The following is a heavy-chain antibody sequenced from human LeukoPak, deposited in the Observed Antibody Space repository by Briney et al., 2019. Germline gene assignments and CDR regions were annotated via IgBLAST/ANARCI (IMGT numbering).Heavy chain of an antibody. J-gene: IGHJ4*02. D-gene: IGHD6-19*01. CDR1: GGSIISYY. CDR2: IYYSGST. V-gene: IGHV4-59*01. CDR3: ARAGQWLILDY. Sequence: RSETLSLTCTVFGGSIISYYWSWIRQPPGKGLEWVGYIYYSGSTNYNPSLKSRVTISVDTSKNQFSLKLSSVTAADTAVYYCARAGQWLILDYWGQGTLVTVSS.